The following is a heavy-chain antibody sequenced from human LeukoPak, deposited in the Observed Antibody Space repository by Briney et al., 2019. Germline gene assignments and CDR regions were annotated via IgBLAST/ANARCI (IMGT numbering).Heavy chain of an antibody. V-gene: IGHV1-69*13. CDR2: ISPLLGAS. D-gene: IGHD3-9*01. Sequence: SVKVSCKASGGTFSDYVISWVRQAPGQGLNWMGGISPLLGASKHTQNFHDRVTITADESTSTAYMELSDLRSADTAVYYCATYDVLTGFEYRGQGTLVTVSS. CDR3: ATYDVLTGFEY. CDR1: GGTFSDYV. J-gene: IGHJ4*02.